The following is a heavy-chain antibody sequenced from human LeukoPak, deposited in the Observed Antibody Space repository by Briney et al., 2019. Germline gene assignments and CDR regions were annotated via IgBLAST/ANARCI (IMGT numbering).Heavy chain of an antibody. CDR3: ASGIQWLLQPWGAFDI. D-gene: IGHD6-19*01. Sequence: PGGSLRLSCAASGVTFSSYEMNWVRQGLGKGLEWVLYISRRGSTVYYADSVKGRFTISRDNAKNSLYLQMNSLRAEDTAVYYCASGIQWLLQPWGAFDIWCQGTMVTVSS. CDR1: GVTFSSYE. CDR2: ISRRGSTV. V-gene: IGHV3-48*03. J-gene: IGHJ3*02.